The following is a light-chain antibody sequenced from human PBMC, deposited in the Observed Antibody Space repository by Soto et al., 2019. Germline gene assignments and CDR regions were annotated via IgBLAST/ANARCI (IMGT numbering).Light chain of an antibody. V-gene: IGKV3-15*01. J-gene: IGKJ1*01. CDR3: QQYTDWPPWT. CDR1: QSVSTN. CDR2: DAS. Sequence: EIMMTQSPATLSVSPGERATLSCRASQSVSTNLAWYQQKPGQAPRLLIYDASIRATGIPARFSGSGSRTEFTLTISSLQPADSAVYYCQQYTDWPPWTFGQGTKV.